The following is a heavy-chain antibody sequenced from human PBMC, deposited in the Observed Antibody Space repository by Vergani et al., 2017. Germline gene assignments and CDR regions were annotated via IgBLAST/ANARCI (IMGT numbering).Heavy chain of an antibody. Sequence: QVQLQESGPGLVKPSETLSLTCTVSGGSVSSGSYYWSWIRQPPGKGLEWIGYIYYSGSTNYNPSLKSRVTISVDTSKNQFSLKLSSVTAADTAVYYCAIVGIAAAGTVRRGDWFDPWGQGTLVTVSS. CDR2: IYYSGST. V-gene: IGHV4-61*01. D-gene: IGHD6-13*01. CDR3: AIVGIAAAGTVRRGDWFDP. J-gene: IGHJ5*02. CDR1: GGSVSSGSYY.